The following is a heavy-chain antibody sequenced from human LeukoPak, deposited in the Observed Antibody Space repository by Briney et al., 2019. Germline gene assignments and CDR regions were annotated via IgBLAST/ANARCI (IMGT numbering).Heavy chain of an antibody. CDR1: GLTFSSSN. CDR2: ITASSSYI. D-gene: IGHD1-26*01. V-gene: IGHV3-21*04. Sequence: GGSLRLSCAASGLTFSSSNMNWVRQAPGKGLEWVSSITASSSYILYADSVKGRFTISRDNAKNSPYLQLNSLRAEDTAVYYCARYSGTYRDYWGQGTLVTVSS. J-gene: IGHJ4*02. CDR3: ARYSGTYRDY.